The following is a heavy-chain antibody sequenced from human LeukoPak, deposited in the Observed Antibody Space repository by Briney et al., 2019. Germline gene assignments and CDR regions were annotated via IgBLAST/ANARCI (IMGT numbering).Heavy chain of an antibody. CDR1: GFTFIYYA. V-gene: IGHV3-64D*06. J-gene: IGHJ4*02. D-gene: IGHD5-24*01. CDR2: ISSNGGNT. CDR3: VKDRGQSIETAGHFGS. Sequence: GGSLRLSCSASGFTFIYYAMLWVGQAAVHGLEFVSGISSNGGNTYYADSVKGRFTMSRANTNNTLYLQMSSLRAEDTALYYCVKDRGQSIETAGHFGSWGQGTLVTVSS.